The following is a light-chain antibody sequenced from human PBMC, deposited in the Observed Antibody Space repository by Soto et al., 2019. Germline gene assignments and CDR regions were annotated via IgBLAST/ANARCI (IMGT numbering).Light chain of an antibody. Sequence: QSVLTQPPSASGTPGQRVTISCSGSSSNIGSNTVNWYQQVPGTAPRFLIYSDNQRPSGVPDRVSGSKSGTSDSLAISGLQSEDEADYYCAAWDDSLNAYVFGTGTKVTVL. J-gene: IGLJ1*01. V-gene: IGLV1-44*01. CDR2: SDN. CDR3: AAWDDSLNAYV. CDR1: SSNIGSNT.